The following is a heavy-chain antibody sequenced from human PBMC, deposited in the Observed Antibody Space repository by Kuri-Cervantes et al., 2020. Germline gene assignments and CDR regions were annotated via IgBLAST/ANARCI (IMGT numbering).Heavy chain of an antibody. CDR1: GGPISSSSYY. D-gene: IGHD5-18*01. Sequence: GSLRLSCTVSGGPISSSSYYWGWIRQPPGKGLEWIGSIYYSGSTYYNPSLKSRVTISVDTSKNQLSLKLSSVTAADTAVYYCARHDVHTAMVPNWFDPWGQGTLVTVSS. CDR3: ARHDVHTAMVPNWFDP. V-gene: IGHV4-39*01. J-gene: IGHJ5*02. CDR2: IYYSGST.